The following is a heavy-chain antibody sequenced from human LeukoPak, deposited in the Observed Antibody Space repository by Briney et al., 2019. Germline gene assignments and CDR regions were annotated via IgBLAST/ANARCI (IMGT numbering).Heavy chain of an antibody. V-gene: IGHV3-74*01. Sequence: GGSLRLSCAASGFTFSSYWMHWVRQAPGKGLVWVSRINSDGSSTSYADSVKGRFTISRDNAKNTLYLQMNSLRAEDTAVYYCARDFRVLRYFDWLPSLPGAFDIWGQGTMVTVSS. CDR2: INSDGSST. D-gene: IGHD3-9*01. J-gene: IGHJ3*02. CDR1: GFTFSSYW. CDR3: ARDFRVLRYFDWLPSLPGAFDI.